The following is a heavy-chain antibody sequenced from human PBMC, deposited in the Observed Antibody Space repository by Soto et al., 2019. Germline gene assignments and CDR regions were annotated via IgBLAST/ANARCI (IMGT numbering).Heavy chain of an antibody. CDR2: ISYDGNNK. CDR1: GFTFSSDA. Sequence: QVQLVESGGGVVQPGRSLRLSCAASGFTFSSDAMDWVRQAPGKGLEWVAVISYDGNNKYYADSVKGQFTISRDNSKNTLYLQMNSLRAEDTAVYYCARVDSPMCSGGNCYTLFDYWGQGTLVTVSS. CDR3: ARVDSPMCSGGNCYTLFDY. J-gene: IGHJ4*02. V-gene: IGHV3-30-3*01. D-gene: IGHD2-15*01.